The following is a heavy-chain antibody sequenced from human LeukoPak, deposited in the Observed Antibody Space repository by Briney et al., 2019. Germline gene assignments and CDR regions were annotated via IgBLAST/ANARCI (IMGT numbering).Heavy chain of an antibody. CDR2: INSDGSSR. Sequence: PGGSLRLSCAVSGVTLTSAWMSWVRQAPGKGLVWVSRINSDGSSRTYADSVKGRFTISRDNAKNTLYLQMNSLRAEDTAVYYCARGLVHDTSGYYSDYWGQGTLVTVSS. CDR1: GVTLTSAW. J-gene: IGHJ4*02. CDR3: ARGLVHDTSGYYSDY. V-gene: IGHV3-74*01. D-gene: IGHD3-22*01.